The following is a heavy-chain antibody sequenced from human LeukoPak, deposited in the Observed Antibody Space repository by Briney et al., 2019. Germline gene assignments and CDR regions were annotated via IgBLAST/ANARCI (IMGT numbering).Heavy chain of an antibody. V-gene: IGHV3-23*01. CDR3: ARGPIIPIFYYYYGMDV. CDR2: ISGSGGST. J-gene: IGHJ6*02. Sequence: GGSLRLSCAASGFTFSSYATSWVRQAPGKGLEWVSAISGSGGSTYYADSVKGRFTISRDNSKNTLYLQMNSLRAEDTAVYYCARGPIIPIFYYYYGMDVWGQGTTVTVSS. CDR1: GFTFSSYA. D-gene: IGHD2/OR15-2a*01.